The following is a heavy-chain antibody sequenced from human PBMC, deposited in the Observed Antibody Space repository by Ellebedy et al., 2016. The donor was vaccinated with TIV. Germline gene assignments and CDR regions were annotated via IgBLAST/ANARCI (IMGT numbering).Heavy chain of an antibody. CDR2: IKQDGSVK. Sequence: GGSLRLXXAASGFTFSSYWMNWVRQAPGKGLEWVANIKQDGSVKYYVDSVKGRFTISRDNAKNSLYLQMNSLRPEDTAVYYCAREVGGDGAYWGQGTLVTVSS. CDR3: AREVGGDGAY. V-gene: IGHV3-7*01. CDR1: GFTFSSYW. D-gene: IGHD4/OR15-4a*01. J-gene: IGHJ4*02.